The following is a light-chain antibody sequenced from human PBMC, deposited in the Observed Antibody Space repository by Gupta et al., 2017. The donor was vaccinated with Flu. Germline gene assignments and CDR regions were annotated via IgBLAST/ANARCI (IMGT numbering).Light chain of an antibody. J-gene: IGLJ1*01. Sequence: SSLTHPASVSWSPGQSITISCTGTSNDIGRYNLVSWYHQHQGKAPKVIIYEVNKRPSGVADRFSGSKSGNTASLTISGLQAEDEADYYCCSFESTSISYVFGTGTRVTVL. CDR3: CSFESTSISYV. CDR1: SNDIGRYNL. CDR2: EVN. V-gene: IGLV2-23*02.